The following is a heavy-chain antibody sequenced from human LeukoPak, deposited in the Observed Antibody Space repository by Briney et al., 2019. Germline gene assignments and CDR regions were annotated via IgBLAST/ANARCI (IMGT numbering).Heavy chain of an antibody. CDR1: GGSFSGYY. CDR3: AETTFSAFDI. Sequence: SETLSLTCAVYGGSFSGYYWSWIRQPPGKGLEWIGEINHSGSTNYNPSLKSRVTISVDTSKNQFSLKLSSVTAADTAVYYCAETTFSAFDIWGQGTMVTVSS. D-gene: IGHD3-16*01. V-gene: IGHV4-34*01. J-gene: IGHJ3*02. CDR2: INHSGST.